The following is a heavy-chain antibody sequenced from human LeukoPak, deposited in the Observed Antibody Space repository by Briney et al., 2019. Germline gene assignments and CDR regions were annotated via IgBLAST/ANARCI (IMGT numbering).Heavy chain of an antibody. CDR3: ARDVGDSSKGMDV. CDR2: IYSGGST. D-gene: IGHD3-16*02. CDR1: GFTVSSNY. Sequence: GGPLRLSCAASGFTVSSNYMSWVRQAPGKGLEWVSVIYSGGSTYYADSVKGRFTISRDNSKNTLYLQMNSLRAEDTAVYYCARDVGDSSKGMDVWGQGTTVTVSS. J-gene: IGHJ6*02. V-gene: IGHV3-53*01.